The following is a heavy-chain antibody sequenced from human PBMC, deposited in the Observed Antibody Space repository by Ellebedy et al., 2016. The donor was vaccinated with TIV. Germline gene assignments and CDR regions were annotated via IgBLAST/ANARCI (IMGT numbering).Heavy chain of an antibody. V-gene: IGHV3-7*03. CDR2: IKQDGSEK. Sequence: GESLKISCAASGFTFSSYWMSWVRQAPGKGLEWVANIKQDGSEKYYVDSVKGRFTISRDNAKNSLYLQMNSLRAEDTAVYYCARPPYCGGDCYPDAFDIWGQGTMVTVSS. D-gene: IGHD2-21*02. CDR3: ARPPYCGGDCYPDAFDI. J-gene: IGHJ3*02. CDR1: GFTFSSYW.